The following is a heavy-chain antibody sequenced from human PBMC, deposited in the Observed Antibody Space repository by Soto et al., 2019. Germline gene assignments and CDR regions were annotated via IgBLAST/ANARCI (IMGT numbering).Heavy chain of an antibody. CDR3: ARGLTGYDRSGYYMN. V-gene: IGHV1-8*01. CDR2: MNPNSNNT. Sequence: ASVKVSCKTGGYTFANFYLHWVRQARGQRLEWMGWMNPNSNNTGFAQKFRGRVTMTSKPSISTAYMELSSLGSEDTAVYYCARGLTGYDRSGYYMNWGQGTLVTVSS. CDR1: GYTFANFY. J-gene: IGHJ4*02. D-gene: IGHD3-22*01.